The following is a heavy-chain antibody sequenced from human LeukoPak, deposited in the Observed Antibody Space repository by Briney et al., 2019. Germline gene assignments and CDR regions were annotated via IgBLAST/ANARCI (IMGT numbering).Heavy chain of an antibody. Sequence: GSSVTVSCKACGGTFSSHAITWVRQAPGQGLEWMGGIIPIVGTANYAQKFQDRVTITTDESTSTAYIELSSRRSKDTAVYYCARGLSISPNLFESWGQGTLVTVSS. CDR3: ARGLSISPNLFES. J-gene: IGHJ4*02. CDR2: IIPIVGTA. V-gene: IGHV1-69*05. D-gene: IGHD3-3*01. CDR1: GGTFSSHA.